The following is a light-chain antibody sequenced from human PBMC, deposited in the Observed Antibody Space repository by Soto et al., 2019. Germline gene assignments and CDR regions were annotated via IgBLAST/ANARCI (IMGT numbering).Light chain of an antibody. V-gene: IGKV3-20*01. CDR3: QQYGSSFT. CDR2: GAS. CDR1: QSVNSRY. J-gene: IGKJ3*01. Sequence: VVLTQSPGTLSLSPGERAILSCRASQSVNSRYLAWYQQKHGQAPRLLISGASSRATGIPDRFSGSGSGTDFTLIINRLEAEDSAVYYCQQYGSSFTFGPGTKVDIK.